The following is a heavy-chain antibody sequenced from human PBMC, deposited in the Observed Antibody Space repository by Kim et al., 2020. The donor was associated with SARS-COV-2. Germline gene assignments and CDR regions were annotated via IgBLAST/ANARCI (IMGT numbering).Heavy chain of an antibody. J-gene: IGHJ6*02. D-gene: IGHD5-12*01. Sequence: GGSLRLSCAASGFTFSSYTMNWVRQAPGKGLEWVSSISSSGSNIYYADSVKGRFTISRDNPKNSLYLQMNSLRAEDTAVYYCARERSGHAPSYYYYYGMDVWGQGTTVTVSS. V-gene: IGHV3-21*01. CDR1: GFTFSSYT. CDR3: ARERSGHAPSYYYYYGMDV. CDR2: ISSSGSNI.